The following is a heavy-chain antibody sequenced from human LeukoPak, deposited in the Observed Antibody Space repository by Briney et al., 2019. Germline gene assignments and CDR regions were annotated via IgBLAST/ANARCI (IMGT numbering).Heavy chain of an antibody. CDR3: AKSGGFVVVTATGS. CDR2: INSDGSST. J-gene: IGHJ4*02. Sequence: PGGSLRLSCVASGFTFSGYWMHWVRQAPGKGLVWVSRINSDGSSTSYADSVKGRFTISRDNAKNTLYLQMNSLRVEDTAVYYCAKSGGFVVVTATGSWGQGTLVTVSS. V-gene: IGHV3-74*01. D-gene: IGHD2-21*02. CDR1: GFTFSGYW.